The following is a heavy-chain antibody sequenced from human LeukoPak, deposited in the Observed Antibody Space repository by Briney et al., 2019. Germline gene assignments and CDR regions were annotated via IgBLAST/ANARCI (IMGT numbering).Heavy chain of an antibody. CDR3: ARHTVVTRGGFY. Sequence: AETLSLTCTVSGGSISSSSYYWGWIRQPPGKGLEWIGSIYYSGSTYYNPSLKSRVTISVDTSKNQCSLKLSSVTAADTAVYYCARHTVVTRGGFYWGQGTLVTVSS. V-gene: IGHV4-39*01. D-gene: IGHD4-23*01. J-gene: IGHJ4*02. CDR1: GGSISSSSYY. CDR2: IYYSGST.